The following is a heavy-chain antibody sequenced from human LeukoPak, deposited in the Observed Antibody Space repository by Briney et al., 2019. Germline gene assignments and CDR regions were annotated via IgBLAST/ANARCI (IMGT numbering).Heavy chain of an antibody. CDR3: ASGGAPAGY. V-gene: IGHV3-48*01. CDR2: ISSSSSTI. D-gene: IGHD6-25*01. Sequence: GGSLRLSCAASGFTFSSYSMSWVRQAPGKGLEWVSYISSSSSTIYYADSVKGRFTISRDNAKNSLYLQMNSLRAEDTAVYYCASGGAPAGYWGQGILVIVSS. CDR1: GFTFSSYS. J-gene: IGHJ4*02.